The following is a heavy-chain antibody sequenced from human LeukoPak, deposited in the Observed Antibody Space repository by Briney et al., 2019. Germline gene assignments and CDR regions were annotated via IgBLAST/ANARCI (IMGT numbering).Heavy chain of an antibody. CDR2: IYYSGST. D-gene: IGHD4-17*01. CDR3: ARLRYDYGDYVGAFDI. Sequence: SETLSHTCTVSDGSISSYYWGWIRQPPGKGLEWIGYIYYSGSTNYNPSLKSRVTISVDTSKKQFSPKLSSVTAADTAVYYCARLRYDYGDYVGAFDIWGQGTMVTVSS. V-gene: IGHV4-59*01. J-gene: IGHJ3*02. CDR1: DGSISSYY.